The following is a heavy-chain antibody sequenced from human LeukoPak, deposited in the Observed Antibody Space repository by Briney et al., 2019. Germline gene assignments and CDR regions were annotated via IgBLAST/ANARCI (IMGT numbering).Heavy chain of an antibody. D-gene: IGHD5-18*01. J-gene: IGHJ4*02. V-gene: IGHV1-18*01. CDR3: AREAGGEYSYGSDY. CDR1: GYTFTSYG. Sequence: ASVKVSCKASGYTFTSYGISWVRQAPGQGLEWMGWISAYNGNTNYAQKLQGRVTMTTDTSTSTAYVELRSLRSDDTAVYYCAREAGGEYSYGSDYWGQGTLVTVSS. CDR2: ISAYNGNT.